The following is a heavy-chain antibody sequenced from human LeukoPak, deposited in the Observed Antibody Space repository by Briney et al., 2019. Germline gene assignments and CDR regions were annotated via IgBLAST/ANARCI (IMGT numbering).Heavy chain of an antibody. D-gene: IGHD3-3*01. CDR3: ARHVLWSGNYGENYFDY. Sequence: SETLSLTCTVSGGSISSSSYSWGWIRQPPGKGLEWIGSMAYSGSSYYNPSLKSRVTITVDTSKNQFSLKLTSVTAADTAMYYCARHVLWSGNYGENYFDYWGQGILVTVSS. V-gene: IGHV4-39*01. J-gene: IGHJ4*02. CDR2: MAYSGSS. CDR1: GGSISSSSYS.